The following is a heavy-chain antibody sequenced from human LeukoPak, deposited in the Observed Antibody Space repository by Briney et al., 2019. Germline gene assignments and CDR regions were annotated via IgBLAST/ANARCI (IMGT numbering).Heavy chain of an antibody. V-gene: IGHV3-23*01. CDR3: AKDQGDYSSGWSIFDY. CDR2: ISGSGGRT. CDR1: GFTVSTYA. D-gene: IGHD6-19*01. Sequence: GGSPRLSCAASGFTVSTYAMSWVRQAPGRGLEWVSGISGSGGRTYYADSVKGRFTISRDNSKNTLYLQMNRLRAEDTAVYYCAKDQGDYSSGWSIFDYWGQGSLVTVSS. J-gene: IGHJ4*02.